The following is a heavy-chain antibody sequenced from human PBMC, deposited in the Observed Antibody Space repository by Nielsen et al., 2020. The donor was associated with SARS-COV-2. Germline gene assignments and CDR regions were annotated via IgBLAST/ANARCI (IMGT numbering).Heavy chain of an antibody. D-gene: IGHD5-24*01. CDR2: ISWDGGST. V-gene: IGHV3-43*01. CDR1: GFTFDDYT. J-gene: IGHJ4*02. Sequence: GGSLRLSCAASGFTFDDYTMHWVRHAPGNGLEWVALISWDGGSTYYADSVKGRFTISRDNSKNSLYLQMNSLRTEDTALYYCAKFQDGYNYFDYWGQGTLVTVSS. CDR3: AKFQDGYNYFDY.